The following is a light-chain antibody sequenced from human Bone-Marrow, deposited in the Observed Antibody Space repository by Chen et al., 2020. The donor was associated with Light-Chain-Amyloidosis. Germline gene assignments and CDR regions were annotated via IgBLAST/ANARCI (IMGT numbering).Light chain of an antibody. Sequence: DIQMTQSPSSLSASVGDRFPITCRASQDISNYLAWYRQKPGKAPKLLIYAASALQSGVPSRFRGSGSGSGTDFTLTINSLQPEDVATYYCQKYNSAPRTFGQGTKVEIK. CDR3: QKYNSAPRT. J-gene: IGKJ1*01. V-gene: IGKV1-27*01. CDR2: AAS. CDR1: QDISNY.